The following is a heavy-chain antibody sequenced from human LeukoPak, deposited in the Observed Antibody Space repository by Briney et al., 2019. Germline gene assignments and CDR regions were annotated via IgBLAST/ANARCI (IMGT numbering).Heavy chain of an antibody. CDR1: GFTFSSYE. Sequence: PGGSLGLSCAASGFTFSSYEMNWVRQAPGKGLEWVSYISSSGSTIYYADSVKGRFTISRDNAKNSLFLQMNSLRAEDTAVYYCARGSFLITFGGFIGWGQGTLVTVSS. D-gene: IGHD3-16*02. J-gene: IGHJ4*02. V-gene: IGHV3-48*03. CDR3: ARGSFLITFGGFIG. CDR2: ISSSGSTI.